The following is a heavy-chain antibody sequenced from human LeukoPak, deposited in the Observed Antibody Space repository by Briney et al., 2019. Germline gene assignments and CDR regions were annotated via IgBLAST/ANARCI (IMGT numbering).Heavy chain of an antibody. CDR1: GYTFTGYY. CDR2: INPNSGGT. J-gene: IGHJ5*02. V-gene: IGHV1-2*02. CDR3: ARDRSKYQLLYSWFDP. D-gene: IGHD2-2*02. Sequence: ASVKVSCKASGYTFTGYYMHWVRQAPGQGLEWMGWINPNSGGTNYAQKLQGRVTMTRDTSISTAYMELSRLRSDDTAVYYCARDRSKYQLLYSWFDPWGQGTLVTVSS.